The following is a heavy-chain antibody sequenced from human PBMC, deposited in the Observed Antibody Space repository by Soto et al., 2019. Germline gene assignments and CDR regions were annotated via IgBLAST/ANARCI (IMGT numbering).Heavy chain of an antibody. D-gene: IGHD6-13*01. CDR1: GFTFRNNV. CDR3: ARDSPFGSDIAAAGS. J-gene: IGHJ4*02. V-gene: IGHV3-23*01. Sequence: GGSLRLSCAASGFTFRNNVLSWVRQAPGKGLDWVSGITGSGRDTYYADSVKGRFTISRDNSKNMVFLQMNSLRAEDTAVYYCARDSPFGSDIAAAGSWGQGTLVTVSS. CDR2: ITGSGRDT.